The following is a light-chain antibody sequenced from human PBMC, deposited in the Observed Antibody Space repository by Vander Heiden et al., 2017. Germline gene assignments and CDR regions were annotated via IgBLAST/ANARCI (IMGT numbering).Light chain of an antibody. Sequence: QSALTQPASGSGSAGQSITISCTGTRSDVGSCKRFSWYQRHPGKAPKPMIYEVSKRPSGVSNRFSGSKAGNTASLTSAGLQAEDEADYYCCSYAGSSTLRVVFGGGTKLTVL. CDR2: EVS. V-gene: IGLV2-23*02. CDR1: RSDVGSCKR. J-gene: IGLJ2*01. CDR3: CSYAGSSTLRVV.